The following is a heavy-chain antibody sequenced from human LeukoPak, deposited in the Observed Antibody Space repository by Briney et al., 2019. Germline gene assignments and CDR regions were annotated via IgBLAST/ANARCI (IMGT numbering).Heavy chain of an antibody. J-gene: IGHJ4*02. V-gene: IGHV1-18*01. D-gene: IGHD3-22*01. CDR3: AREGSTYYYDSRGPYFDY. CDR1: GYTFTSYG. CDR2: ISAYNGNT. Sequence: ASVKVSCKASGYTFTSYGISWVRQAPGQGPEWMGWISAYNGNTNYAQKFQGRVTMTRDTSTSTVYMELSSLRSEDTAVYYCAREGSTYYYDSRGPYFDYWGQGTLVTVSS.